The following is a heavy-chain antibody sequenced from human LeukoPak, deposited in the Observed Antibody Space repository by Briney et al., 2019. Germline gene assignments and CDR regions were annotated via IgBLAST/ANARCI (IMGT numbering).Heavy chain of an antibody. J-gene: IGHJ4*02. D-gene: IGHD3-22*01. CDR1: GFTFSDYY. CDR3: AREKDSSGYTFDY. Sequence: GGSLRLSYAASGFTFSDYYMSWIRQAPGKGLEWVSYISSSSSYTNYADSVKGRFTISRDNAKNSLYLQMNSLRAEDTAVYYCAREKDSSGYTFDYWGQGTLVTVSS. V-gene: IGHV3-11*05. CDR2: ISSSSSYT.